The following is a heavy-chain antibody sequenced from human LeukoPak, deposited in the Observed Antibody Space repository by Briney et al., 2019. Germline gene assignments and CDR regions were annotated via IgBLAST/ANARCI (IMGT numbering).Heavy chain of an antibody. CDR1: GGTFSSYA. CDR2: IIPIFGTA. V-gene: IGHV1-69*05. CDR3: ARATDYDFWSGYGGQYYYYYMDV. D-gene: IGHD3-3*01. J-gene: IGHJ6*03. Sequence: SVKVSCKASGGTFSSYAISWVRQAPGQGLEWMGGIIPIFGTANYAQKLQGRVTMTTDTSTSTAYMELRSLRSDDTAVYYCARATDYDFWSGYGGQYYYYYMDVWGKGTTVTVSS.